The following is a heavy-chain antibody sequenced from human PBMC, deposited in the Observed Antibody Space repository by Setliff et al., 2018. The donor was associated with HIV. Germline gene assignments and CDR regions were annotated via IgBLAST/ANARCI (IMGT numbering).Heavy chain of an antibody. CDR2: TITYSDET. Sequence: ASVKVSCKTSGGTFSTYTFNWVRQAPGQGLEWMGGTITYSDETSYSQNLQGRLTMTTDTSTGTAYMELRSLRSDDTAVYYCARDVDHMMGVWGPGTTVTVSS. CDR1: GGTFSTYT. J-gene: IGHJ6*02. V-gene: IGHV1-18*04. CDR3: ARDVDHMMGV.